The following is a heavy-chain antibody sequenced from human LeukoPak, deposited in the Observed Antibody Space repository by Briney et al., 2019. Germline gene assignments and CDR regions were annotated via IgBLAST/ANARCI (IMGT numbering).Heavy chain of an antibody. CDR2: MNPNSGYT. D-gene: IGHD6-19*01. Sequence: ASVKVSCKSSGYTFTSYDINWVRQATGQGLECMGWMNPNSGYTGYAQKFQGRVTITRNTSINTAYMELSSLRSEATAVYYCAGLGGWLVPLWGQGTLVTVSS. CDR1: GYTFTSYD. CDR3: AGLGGWLVPL. V-gene: IGHV1-8*01. J-gene: IGHJ4*02.